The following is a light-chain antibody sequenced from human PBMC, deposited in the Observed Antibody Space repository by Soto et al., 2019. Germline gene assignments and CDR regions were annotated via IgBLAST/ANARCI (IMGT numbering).Light chain of an antibody. CDR2: DAS. V-gene: IGKV1-5*01. CDR3: QQYSVYWT. CDR1: QSIGTW. Sequence: DIQVTQSPSTVSASVGDRVTITFGASQSIGTWLAWYQQKPGKAPKLLIFDASTLESGVPSQFSGSGSGTDFTLTINSLQPDDFATYYCQQYSVYWTFGQGTKVDIK. J-gene: IGKJ1*01.